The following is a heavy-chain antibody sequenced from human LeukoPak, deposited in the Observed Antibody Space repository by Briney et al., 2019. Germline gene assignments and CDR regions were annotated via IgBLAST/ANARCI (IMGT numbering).Heavy chain of an antibody. CDR1: GGSISSYY. J-gene: IGHJ5*02. CDR2: IYYSGST. V-gene: IGHV4-59*01. CDR3: AGVTGRVNWFDP. D-gene: IGHD3-3*01. Sequence: PSETLSLTCTVSGGSISSYYWSWIRQPPGKGLEWIGYIYYSGSTNYNPSLKSRVTISVDTSKNQFSLKLSSVTAADTAVYYCAGVTGRVNWFDPWGQGTLVTVSS.